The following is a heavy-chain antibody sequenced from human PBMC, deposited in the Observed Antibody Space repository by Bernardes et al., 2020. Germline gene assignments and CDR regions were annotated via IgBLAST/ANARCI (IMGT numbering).Heavy chain of an antibody. CDR2: IHHSGST. J-gene: IGHJ4*02. V-gene: IGHV4-59*01. CDR3: AREYSSFEY. D-gene: IGHD3-22*01. Sequence: SETLSLTCIVSGGSIKYYYWSWMRRRPGKGLEWIGYIHHSGSTSYNPSLESRVTMSMDMSKNHLSLKLSSVTAADTAVYYCAREYSSFEYWGQGVLVTVSS. CDR1: GGSIKYYY.